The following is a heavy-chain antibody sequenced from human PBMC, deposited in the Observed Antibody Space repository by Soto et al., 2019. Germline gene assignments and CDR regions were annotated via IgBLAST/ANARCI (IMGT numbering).Heavy chain of an antibody. CDR1: GFTFSSYS. CDR3: ARDFPPYYDFWSGYYKGADYYYYMDV. Sequence: PGGSLRLSCAASGFTFSSYSMNWVRQAPGKGLEWVSSISSSSSYIYYADSVKGRFTISRDNAKNSLYLQMNSLRAEDTAVYYCARDFPPYYDFWSGYYKGADYYYYMDVWGKGTTVTVSS. D-gene: IGHD3-3*01. V-gene: IGHV3-21*01. CDR2: ISSSSSYI. J-gene: IGHJ6*03.